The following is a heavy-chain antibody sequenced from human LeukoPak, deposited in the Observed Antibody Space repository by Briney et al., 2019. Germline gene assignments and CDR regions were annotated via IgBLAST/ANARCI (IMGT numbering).Heavy chain of an antibody. CDR3: ARAYRAHQTFYSYHYFDS. Sequence: SETLSLTCAVYGGSFSGYYWNWIRQPPGKGLEWIGEINHSGSTIYNPSLKSRVTISGDTSKNQFSLKLNSVTAADTAVYYCARAYRAHQTFYSYHYFDSWGQGTLVTVSS. V-gene: IGHV4-34*01. CDR2: INHSGST. D-gene: IGHD5-18*01. J-gene: IGHJ4*02. CDR1: GGSFSGYY.